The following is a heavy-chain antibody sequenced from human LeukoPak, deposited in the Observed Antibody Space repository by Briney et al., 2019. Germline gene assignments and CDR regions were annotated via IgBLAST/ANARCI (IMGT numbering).Heavy chain of an antibody. J-gene: IGHJ6*04. D-gene: IGHD3-10*01. CDR3: ARDEYYYGSGGPYYGMDV. V-gene: IGHV3-48*04. Sequence: QPGRSLRLSCAASGFTFSSYGMNWVRQAPGKGLEWVSYISSSGSTIYYADSVKGRFTISRDNAKNSLYLQMNSLRAEDTAVYYCARDEYYYGSGGPYYGMDVWGKGTTVTVSS. CDR1: GFTFSSYG. CDR2: ISSSGSTI.